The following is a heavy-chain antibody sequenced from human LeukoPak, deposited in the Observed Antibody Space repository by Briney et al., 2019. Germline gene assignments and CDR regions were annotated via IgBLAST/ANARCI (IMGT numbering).Heavy chain of an antibody. D-gene: IGHD2-2*01. J-gene: IGHJ4*02. V-gene: IGHV3-30-3*01. CDR3: AAGSSVDCSRTSCPPTDY. CDR1: GLPFSSYA. CDR2: ISFDGTNK. Sequence: GGSLRLSCAASGLPFSSYAMHWVRQAPGKGLVWVAVISFDGTNKYYADSVKGRFTISRDNSRNTVYVQMSSLRGDDSGVYYCAAGSSVDCSRTSCPPTDYWGQGTLVTVSS.